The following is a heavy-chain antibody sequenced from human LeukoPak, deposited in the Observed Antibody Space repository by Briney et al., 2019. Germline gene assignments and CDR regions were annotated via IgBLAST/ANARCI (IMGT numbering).Heavy chain of an antibody. CDR1: GGSISSGSYY. V-gene: IGHV4-61*02. J-gene: IGHJ5*02. CDR2: IYPSGST. Sequence: PSQTLSLTCTVSGGSISSGSYYWSWIRQPAGKVLEWIGRIYPSGSTNYNPSLKSRVTISVDRSKNQFSLMLRSVTAADTAVYYCARAVGSSESNWFDPWGQGTLATVSS. D-gene: IGHD1-26*01. CDR3: ARAVGSSESNWFDP.